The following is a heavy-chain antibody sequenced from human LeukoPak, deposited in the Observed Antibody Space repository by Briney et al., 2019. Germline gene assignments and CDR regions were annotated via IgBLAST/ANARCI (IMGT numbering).Heavy chain of an antibody. CDR3: AGADYSGSRVYFDS. V-gene: IGHV4-59*01. D-gene: IGHD3-10*01. Sequence: PSETLSLTCTVSGGSISSYYWSWIRQPPGKGLEWIGYIYYSGSTNYNPSLKSQVTISVDTSKNQFSLKLSSVTAADTAVYYCAGADYSGSRVYFDSWGQGTLVTVSS. CDR1: GGSISSYY. J-gene: IGHJ4*02. CDR2: IYYSGST.